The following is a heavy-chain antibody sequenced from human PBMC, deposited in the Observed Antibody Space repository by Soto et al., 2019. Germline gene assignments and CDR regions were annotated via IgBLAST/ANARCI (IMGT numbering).Heavy chain of an antibody. CDR3: ADLHSPGEYLN. V-gene: IGHV3-11*01. D-gene: IGHD3-10*01. CDR1: GVTFSDYY. J-gene: IGHJ4*02. CDR2: ISSSGSTI. Sequence: QVQLVESGGGLVKPGGSLRLSCAASGVTFSDYYMSWIRQAPGKGLEWVSYISSSGSTIYYADSVKGRLTISRDNATTSLDLKMNSLRTEDMAVYYCADLHSPGEYLNWGQGTLVTVSS.